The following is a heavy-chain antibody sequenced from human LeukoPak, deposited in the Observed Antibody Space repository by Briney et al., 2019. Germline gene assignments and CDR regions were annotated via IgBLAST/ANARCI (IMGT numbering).Heavy chain of an antibody. J-gene: IGHJ4*02. D-gene: IGHD1-26*01. CDR1: GFTFGDYA. V-gene: IGHV3-49*03. CDR2: IRSKAYGGTT. Sequence: GGSLRLSCTASGFTFGDYAMSWFRQAPGKGLEWVGFIRSKAYGGTTEYAASVKGRFTISRDDSKSIAYLQMNSLKTEDTAVYYCTRGGSPSRWELHYFDYWGQGTLVTVSS. CDR3: TRGGSPSRWELHYFDY.